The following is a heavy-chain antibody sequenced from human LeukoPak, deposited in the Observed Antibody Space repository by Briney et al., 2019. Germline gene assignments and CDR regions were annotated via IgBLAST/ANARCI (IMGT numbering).Heavy chain of an antibody. D-gene: IGHD5-24*01. CDR2: IKHDGSEE. CDR1: GFTFRDYW. Sequence: GGSLRLSCAASGFTFRDYWMTWVRQAPGKGLEWVANIKHDGSEENYVGSVKGRFTVSRDNAKNSVFLQMNSLTVGDTAVYYCVRAGYNLKFDSWGQGTLVTVSS. V-gene: IGHV3-7*01. J-gene: IGHJ5*01. CDR3: VRAGYNLKFDS.